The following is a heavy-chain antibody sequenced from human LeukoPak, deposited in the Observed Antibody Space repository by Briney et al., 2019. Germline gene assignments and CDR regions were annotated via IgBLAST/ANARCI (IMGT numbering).Heavy chain of an antibody. V-gene: IGHV3-23*01. CDR3: AKRGVVIRVILVGFHKEAYYFDS. Sequence: GGSLRLSCAASGFTFNSYEMNWVRQAPGKGLEWVAGISGSGGSTNYTDSVKGRFTISRDNPKNTLYLQMTSLRAEDTAVYFCAKRGVVIRVILVGFHKEAYYFDSWGQGALVTVSS. D-gene: IGHD3-22*01. CDR2: ISGSGGST. CDR1: GFTFNSYE. J-gene: IGHJ4*02.